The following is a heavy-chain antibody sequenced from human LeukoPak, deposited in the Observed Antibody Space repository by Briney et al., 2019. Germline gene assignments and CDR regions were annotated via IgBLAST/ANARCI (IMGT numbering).Heavy chain of an antibody. V-gene: IGHV4-59*01. CDR2: IYYSGST. CDR1: GGSISSYY. J-gene: IGHJ4*02. CDR3: ARGYCSSIGCAAGWKFDY. D-gene: IGHD2-2*01. Sequence: SETLTLTCTVSGGSISSYYWSWIRQPPGKGLEWIGYIYYSGSTNYNPSLKSRVTISVDTSKNQFSLKLSSVTAADTAVYYCARGYCSSIGCAAGWKFDYWGQGTLVTVSS.